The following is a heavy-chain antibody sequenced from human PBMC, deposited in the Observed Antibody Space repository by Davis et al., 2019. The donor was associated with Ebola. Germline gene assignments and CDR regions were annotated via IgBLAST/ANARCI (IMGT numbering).Heavy chain of an antibody. J-gene: IGHJ4*02. V-gene: IGHV1-3*01. CDR1: GYTFTSYA. CDR3: ARAHYRYNWNYDVSPWNY. Sequence: ASVKVSCKASGYTFTSYAMHWVRQAPGQRLEWMGWINAGNGNTKYSQKFQGRVTITRDTSASTAYMELSSLRSDDTAVYYCARAHYRYNWNYDVSPWNYWGQGTLVTVSS. CDR2: INAGNGNT. D-gene: IGHD1-7*01.